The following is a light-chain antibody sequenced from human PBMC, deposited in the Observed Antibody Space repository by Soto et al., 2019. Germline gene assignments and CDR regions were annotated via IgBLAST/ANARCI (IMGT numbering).Light chain of an antibody. J-gene: IGKJ4*01. CDR3: QLSLT. V-gene: IGKV1-5*03. CDR2: KAS. Sequence: IQMTQSPSTLSASVGDRVTITCRASQHISNWLAWYQQKPGKAPKLLISKASSLQSGVPSRFSGSGSGTEFTLTISSLQPDDFATYSCQLSLTFGGGTKVEIK. CDR1: QHISNW.